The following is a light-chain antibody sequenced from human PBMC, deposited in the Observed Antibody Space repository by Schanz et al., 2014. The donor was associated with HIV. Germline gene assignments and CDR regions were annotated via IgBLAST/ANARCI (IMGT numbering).Light chain of an antibody. CDR2: DVS. CDR3: NSYTSSSTLYV. J-gene: IGLJ1*01. CDR1: SSDVGGYNY. V-gene: IGLV2-14*03. Sequence: QSALTQPASVSGSPGQSITISCTGTSSDVGGYNYVSWYQQHPGKAPKLMIYDVSNRPSGVSDRFSGSKAGNTASLTISRLQAADEADYYCNSYTSSSTLYVFGTGTKLTVL.